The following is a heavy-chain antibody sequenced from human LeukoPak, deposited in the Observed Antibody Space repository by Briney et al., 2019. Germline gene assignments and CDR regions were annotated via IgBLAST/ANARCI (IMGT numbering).Heavy chain of an antibody. Sequence: SETLSLTCTVSGGSISSYYWSWIRQPPGKGLEWIGYIYTSGSTNYNPSLKSRVTISVDTSKNQFSLKLSSVTAADTAVYYCARGGPYDFWSGYQDFDYWGQGTLVTVSS. V-gene: IGHV4-4*09. J-gene: IGHJ4*02. CDR2: IYTSGST. CDR3: ARGGPYDFWSGYQDFDY. D-gene: IGHD3-3*01. CDR1: GGSISSYY.